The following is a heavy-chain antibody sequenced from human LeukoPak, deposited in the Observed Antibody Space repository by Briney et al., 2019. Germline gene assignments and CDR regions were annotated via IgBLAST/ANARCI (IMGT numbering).Heavy chain of an antibody. CDR2: ISGSGGST. V-gene: IGHV3-23*01. CDR1: GFTFSSYD. Sequence: GGSLRLSCAASGFTFSSYDMSWVRQAPGKGLEWVSAISGSGGSTYYADSVKGRFTISRDNSKNTLYLQMNSLRAEDTAVYYCAKDLSNYDIKYYYYMDVWGKGTTVTVSS. CDR3: AKDLSNYDIKYYYYMDV. J-gene: IGHJ6*03. D-gene: IGHD3-3*01.